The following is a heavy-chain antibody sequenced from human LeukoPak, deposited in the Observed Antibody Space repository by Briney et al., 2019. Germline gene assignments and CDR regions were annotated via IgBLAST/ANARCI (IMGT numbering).Heavy chain of an antibody. J-gene: IGHJ4*02. CDR2: INPSGGST. V-gene: IGHV1-46*01. CDR3: ARDSRTGTIGY. Sequence: GASVKVSCKASGYTFTSYYMHWVRQAPGQGLEWMGIINPSGGSTSYAQKFQGRVTMTRDTSTSTVYMELSGLRSEDTDVYYCARDSRTGTIGYWGQGTLVTVSS. D-gene: IGHD1-7*01. CDR1: GYTFTSYY.